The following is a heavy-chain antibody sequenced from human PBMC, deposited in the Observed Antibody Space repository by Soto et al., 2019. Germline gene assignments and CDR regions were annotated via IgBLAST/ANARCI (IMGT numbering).Heavy chain of an antibody. CDR2: ISAHNGNT. D-gene: IGHD1-1*01. Sequence: QVHLVQSGAEVKKPGASVKVSCKCSGYTFTSYGITWVRQAPGQGLEWMGWISAHNGNTDYAQKLQGRVTVTRDTSTSTAYMELRSLRSDYTAVYYCARGRYGDYWGQGALVTVSS. CDR1: GYTFTSYG. J-gene: IGHJ4*02. CDR3: ARGRYGDY. V-gene: IGHV1-18*01.